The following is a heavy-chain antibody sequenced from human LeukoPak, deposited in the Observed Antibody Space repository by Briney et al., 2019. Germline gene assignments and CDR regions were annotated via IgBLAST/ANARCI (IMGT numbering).Heavy chain of an antibody. V-gene: IGHV4-34*01. CDR1: GGSFSGYY. CDR3: ASYYGSGVRWNWFDP. D-gene: IGHD3-10*01. J-gene: IGHJ5*02. CDR2: INHSGST. Sequence: SQTLSLTCAVYGGSFSGYYWSWIRQPPGKGLEWIGEINHSGSTNYNPSLKSRVTISVGTSKNQFSLKLSSVTAADTAVYYCASYYGSGVRWNWFDPWGQGTLVTVSS.